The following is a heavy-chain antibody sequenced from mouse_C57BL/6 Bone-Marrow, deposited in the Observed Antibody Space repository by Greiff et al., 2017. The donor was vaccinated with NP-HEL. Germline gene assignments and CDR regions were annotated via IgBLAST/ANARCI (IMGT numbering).Heavy chain of an antibody. CDR2: IWSGGST. J-gene: IGHJ1*03. V-gene: IGHV2-2*01. CDR1: GFSLTSYG. Sequence: QVQLQQSGPGLVQPSQSLSITCTVSGFSLTSYGVHWVRQSPGKGLEWLGVIWSGGSTDYYAAFITRLSTSNDNSKSQVFFKMNSLQADDTAIYYCAKYYDSSEYFDVWGTGTTVTVSS. D-gene: IGHD1-1*01. CDR3: AKYYDSSEYFDV.